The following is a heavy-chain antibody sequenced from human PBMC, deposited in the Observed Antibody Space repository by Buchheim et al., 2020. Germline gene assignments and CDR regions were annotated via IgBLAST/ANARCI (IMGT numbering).Heavy chain of an antibody. CDR3: ARVRPVYGDSSNWFDP. CDR2: IYYSGST. J-gene: IGHJ5*02. CDR1: GGSVSSGSYY. D-gene: IGHD4-17*01. V-gene: IGHV4-61*01. Sequence: QVQLQESGPGLVKPSETLSLTCTVSGGSVSSGSYYWSWIRQPPGKGLEWIGYIYYSGSTNYNPSLKSRVTISVDTSKNQFSLKLSSVTAADTAVYYCARVRPVYGDSSNWFDPWGQGTL.